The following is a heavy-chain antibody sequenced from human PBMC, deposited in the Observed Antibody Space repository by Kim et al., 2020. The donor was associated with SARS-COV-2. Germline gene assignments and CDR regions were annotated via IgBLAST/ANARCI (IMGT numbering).Heavy chain of an antibody. CDR2: IYYSGST. V-gene: IGHV4-59*01. CDR3: ARVSAVYDYVWGSWILDP. Sequence: SETLSLTCTVSGGSISSYYWSWIRQPPGKGLEWIGYIYYSGSTNYNPSLKSRVTISVDTSKNQFSLKLSSVTAADTAVYYCARVSAVYDYVWGSWILDPWGQGTLVTVSS. J-gene: IGHJ5*02. CDR1: GGSISSYY. D-gene: IGHD3-16*01.